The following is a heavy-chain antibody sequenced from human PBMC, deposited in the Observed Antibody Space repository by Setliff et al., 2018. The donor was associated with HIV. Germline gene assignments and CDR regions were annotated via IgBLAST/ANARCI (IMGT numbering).Heavy chain of an antibody. CDR2: ISTYNGNT. CDR1: GYTFTSYH. CDR3: ARDKALYYYDGSGSPLFDI. V-gene: IGHV1-18*04. Sequence: ASVKVSCKASGYTFTSYHMYWVRQAPGQGPEWMGWISTYNGNTSNTQNLQGRVTMTTDTSTNTAYMELRSLTSDDTAVYYCARDKALYYYDGSGSPLFDIWGQGTMVTVSS. J-gene: IGHJ3*02. D-gene: IGHD3-22*01.